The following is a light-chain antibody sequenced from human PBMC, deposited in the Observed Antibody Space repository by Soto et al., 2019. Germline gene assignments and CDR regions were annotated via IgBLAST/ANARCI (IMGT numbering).Light chain of an antibody. CDR2: STS. J-gene: IGKJ2*02. CDR1: QSLSTDD. V-gene: IGKV3-20*01. Sequence: DIVLTQSPGSLSLSPGETATLSCRASQSLSTDDFAWYLQKPGQAPRLLIYSTSRRTSGIPDRFRASGSGTDFTLPISRLEPEDSAVYYCQKYDNLPCTFGQGTKLGIK. CDR3: QKYDNLPCT.